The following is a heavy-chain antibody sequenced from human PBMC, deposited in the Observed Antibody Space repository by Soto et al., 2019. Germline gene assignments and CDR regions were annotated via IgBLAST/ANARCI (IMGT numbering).Heavy chain of an antibody. Sequence: QVQLVQSGAEVKKPGASVKVSCKASGYTFTSYHMHCVRQAPGQGLEWMGIINATGGSTSYAQKFLCRLNMTRDTSTRTVYMELSSLRSEDTAVYYFARDRGYGSSTSCYHAPLDYYYYYGMDVWCHGTTVTVSS. D-gene: IGHD2-2*03. V-gene: IGHV1-46*01. J-gene: IGHJ6*02. CDR3: ARDRGYGSSTSCYHAPLDYYYYYGMDV. CDR1: GYTFTSYH. CDR2: INATGGST.